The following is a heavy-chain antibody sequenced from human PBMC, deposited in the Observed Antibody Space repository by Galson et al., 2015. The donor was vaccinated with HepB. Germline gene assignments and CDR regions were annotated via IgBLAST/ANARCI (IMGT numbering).Heavy chain of an antibody. CDR2: ISHSGNT. CDR1: GDSISNGHYY. V-gene: IGHV4-30-4*01. Sequence: TLSLTCTVSGDSISNGHYYWRWIRQSPGKGLEWIGYISHSGNTFYNPSLQSRVTISVNTSKNQFSLELNSVTAADTAIYYCARDVPVHHDAFDFWGQGTMVTVSP. J-gene: IGHJ3*01. CDR3: ARDVPVHHDAFDF.